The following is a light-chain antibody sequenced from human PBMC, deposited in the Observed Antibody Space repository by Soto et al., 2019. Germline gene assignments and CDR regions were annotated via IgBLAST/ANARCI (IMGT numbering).Light chain of an antibody. CDR3: QQRSSWPWT. CDR2: FGS. CDR1: QSVGSD. J-gene: IGKJ1*01. V-gene: IGKV3-11*01. Sequence: EIVMTQSPATLAVSPRERAALSCRASQSVGSDLAWYQHKPGQAPRLLLYFGSNRAAGIPDRFSGSGSGTDFTLTIDSLEPEDFALFYCQQRSSWPWTFGQGTNVHIK.